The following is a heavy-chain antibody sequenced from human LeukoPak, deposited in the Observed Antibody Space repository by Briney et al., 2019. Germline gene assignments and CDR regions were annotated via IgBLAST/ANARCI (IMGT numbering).Heavy chain of an antibody. J-gene: IGHJ6*03. CDR1: GYSFTNFD. CDR3: ARGPQWRGDYYYMDV. V-gene: IGHV1-8*01. D-gene: IGHD6-19*01. Sequence: ASVKVSCKASGYSFTNFDINWVRQATGQGLEWMGWMNPNSGNKGYAQKFQGRVTMTMNTSITTAYMELSSLRSEDTAVYYCARGPQWRGDYYYMDVWGRGTTVTVPS. CDR2: MNPNSGNK.